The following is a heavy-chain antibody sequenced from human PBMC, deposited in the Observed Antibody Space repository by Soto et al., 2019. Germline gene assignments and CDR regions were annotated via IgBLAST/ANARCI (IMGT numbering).Heavy chain of an antibody. Sequence: GESLKISCQGSGYSFTSYWISWVRQMPGKGLEWMGIIYPGDSDTRYSPSFQGQVTISADKSISTAYLQWSSLKASDTAMYYCARLADSSGYYYWRYYFENWGQGTLVTVSS. V-gene: IGHV5-51*01. J-gene: IGHJ4*02. CDR2: IYPGDSDT. CDR3: ARLADSSGYYYWRYYFEN. D-gene: IGHD3-22*01. CDR1: GYSFTSYW.